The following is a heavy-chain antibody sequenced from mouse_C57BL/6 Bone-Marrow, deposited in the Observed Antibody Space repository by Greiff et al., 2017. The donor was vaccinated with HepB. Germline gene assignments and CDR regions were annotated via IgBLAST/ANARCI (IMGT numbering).Heavy chain of an antibody. Sequence: VKLQESGAELVRPGTSVKVSCKASGYAFTNYLIEWVKQRPGQGLEWIGVINPGSGSTNYNEKFKGTATLTADKSSSTAYMQLSSLTSEDSAVYFCARDDYDAMDYWGQGTSVTVSS. CDR3: ARDDYDAMDY. CDR2: INPGSGST. V-gene: IGHV1-54*01. J-gene: IGHJ4*01. CDR1: GYAFTNYL.